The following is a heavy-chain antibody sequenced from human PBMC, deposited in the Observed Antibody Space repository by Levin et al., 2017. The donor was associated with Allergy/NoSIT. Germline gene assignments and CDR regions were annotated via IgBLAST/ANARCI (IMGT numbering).Heavy chain of an antibody. V-gene: IGHV4-34*01. CDR1: GGSFSGYY. D-gene: IGHD6-6*01. CDR3: ARGIRIAARPGWFDP. J-gene: IGHJ5*02. CDR2: INHSGST. Sequence: SETLSLTCAVYGGSFSGYYWSWIRQPPGKGLEWIGEINHSGSTNYNPSLKSRVTISVDTSKNQFSLKLSSVTAADTAVYYCARGIRIAARPGWFDPWGQGTLVTVSS.